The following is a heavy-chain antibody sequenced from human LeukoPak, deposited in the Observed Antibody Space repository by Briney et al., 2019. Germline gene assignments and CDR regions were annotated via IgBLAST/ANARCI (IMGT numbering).Heavy chain of an antibody. V-gene: IGHV3-74*01. CDR2: INSDGGST. J-gene: IGHJ4*02. CDR3: ARGTGSYYSLGY. Sequence: GGSLRLSCAASGFTFSSYWMHWVRQAPGKGLMWVSRINSDGGSTSYANSVKGRFTISRDNAKNTLYLQMDSLRAEDTAMYYCARGTGSYYSLGYWGQGTLVTVSS. CDR1: GFTFSSYW. D-gene: IGHD1-26*01.